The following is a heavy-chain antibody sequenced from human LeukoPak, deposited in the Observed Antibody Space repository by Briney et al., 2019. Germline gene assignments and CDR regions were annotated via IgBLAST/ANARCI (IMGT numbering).Heavy chain of an antibody. V-gene: IGHV4-34*01. CDR1: GGSFSTYY. J-gene: IGHJ4*02. CDR3: ARSAYPGIAVAVDY. Sequence: SETLSLTCAVYGGSFSTYYWSWIRQPPGKGLEWIGSIYYSGSTYYTPSLKSRVTISVDTSKNQFSLKLSSVTAADTAVYYCARSAYPGIAVAVDYWGQGTLVTVSS. D-gene: IGHD6-19*01. CDR2: IYYSGST.